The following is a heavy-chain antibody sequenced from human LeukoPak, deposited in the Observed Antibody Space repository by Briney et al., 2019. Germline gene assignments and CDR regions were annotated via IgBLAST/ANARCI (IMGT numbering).Heavy chain of an antibody. CDR2: ISGSGGST. CDR3: AKDHGMITFGGVIVPEYYFDY. Sequence: GGSLRLSCVASGFTFSSYAMSWVRQAPGKGLEWVSAISGSGGSTYYADSVKGRFTISRDNSKNTLYLQMNSLRAEDTAVYYCAKDHGMITFGGVIVPEYYFDYWGQGTLVTVSS. CDR1: GFTFSSYA. V-gene: IGHV3-23*01. J-gene: IGHJ4*02. D-gene: IGHD3-16*02.